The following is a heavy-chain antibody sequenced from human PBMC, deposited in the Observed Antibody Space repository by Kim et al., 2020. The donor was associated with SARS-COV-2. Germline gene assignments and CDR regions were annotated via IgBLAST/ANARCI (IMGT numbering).Heavy chain of an antibody. CDR2: ISAYNGNT. CDR3: ARDRPSIVVVPAAIHY. D-gene: IGHD2-2*01. V-gene: IGHV1-18*01. CDR1: GYTFTSYG. Sequence: ASVKVSCKASGYTFTSYGISWVRQAPGQGLEWMGWISAYNGNTNYAQKLQGRVTMTTDTSTSTAYMELRSLRSDDTAVYYCARDRPSIVVVPAAIHYWGQGTLVTVSS. J-gene: IGHJ4*02.